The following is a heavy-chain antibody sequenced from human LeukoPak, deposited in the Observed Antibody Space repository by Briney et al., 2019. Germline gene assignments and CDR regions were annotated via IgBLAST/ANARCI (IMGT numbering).Heavy chain of an antibody. V-gene: IGHV1-46*01. D-gene: IGHD3-22*01. J-gene: IGHJ3*02. CDR1: GYTFTSYY. CDR2: INPSGGST. Sequence: RASVKVSCKASGYTFTSYYMHWVRQAPGQGLEWMGIINPSGGSTSYAQKFQGRVTMTRDTSTSTVYMELSRLRSDDTAVYYCARITPYYYDSSGYSYDALDAFDIWGQGTMVTVSS. CDR3: ARITPYYYDSSGYSYDALDAFDI.